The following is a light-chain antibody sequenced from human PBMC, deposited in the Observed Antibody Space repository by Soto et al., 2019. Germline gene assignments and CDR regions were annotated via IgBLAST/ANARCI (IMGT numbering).Light chain of an antibody. Sequence: MQMTQSPSSLSASVGDRVTITCRASQSISSYLNWYQQKPGKAPKLLIYAASSLQSGVPSRFSGSGSGTDFTLTISSLQPEDFATYYCQQSYSTPWTLGQGTKVDIK. V-gene: IGKV1-39*01. CDR1: QSISSY. J-gene: IGKJ1*01. CDR3: QQSYSTPWT. CDR2: AAS.